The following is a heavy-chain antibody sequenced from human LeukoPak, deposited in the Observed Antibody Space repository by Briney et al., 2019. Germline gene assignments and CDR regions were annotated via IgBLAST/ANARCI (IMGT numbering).Heavy chain of an antibody. CDR3: APSRDGYTMWDY. D-gene: IGHD5-24*01. CDR2: ISYDGSNK. Sequence: PGRSLRLSCAASGFTFSSYAMHWVRQAPGKGLEWVAVISYDGSNKYYADSVKGRFTISRDNSKNTPYLQMNSLRAEDTAVYYCAPSRDGYTMWDYWGQGTLVTVSS. CDR1: GFTFSSYA. J-gene: IGHJ4*02. V-gene: IGHV3-30-3*01.